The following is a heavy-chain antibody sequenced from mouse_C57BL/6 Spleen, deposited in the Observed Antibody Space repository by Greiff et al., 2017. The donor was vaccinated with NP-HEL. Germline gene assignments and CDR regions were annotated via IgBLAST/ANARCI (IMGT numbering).Heavy chain of an antibody. Sequence: QVQLQQSGAELVMPGASVKLSCKASGYTFTSYWMHWVKQRPGQGLEWIGEIDPSDSYTNYNQKFKGKSTLTVDKSSSTAYMQLSSLTSEDSAVYYCARDRTTAYAMDYWGQGTSVTVSS. V-gene: IGHV1-69*01. J-gene: IGHJ4*01. CDR2: IDPSDSYT. CDR1: GYTFTSYW. D-gene: IGHD1-2*01. CDR3: ARDRTTAYAMDY.